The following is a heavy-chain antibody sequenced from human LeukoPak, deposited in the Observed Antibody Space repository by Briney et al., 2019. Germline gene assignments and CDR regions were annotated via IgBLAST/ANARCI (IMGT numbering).Heavy chain of an antibody. CDR1: GGSFSGYY. CDR3: AGGYSYGDAFDI. J-gene: IGHJ3*02. Sequence: SETLSLTCAVYGGSFSGYYWSWIRQPPGKGLEWIGEINHSGSTNYNPSLKSRVTISVDTSKNQFSLKLSSVTAADTAVYYCAGGYSYGDAFDIWGQGTMVTVSS. V-gene: IGHV4-34*01. D-gene: IGHD5-18*01. CDR2: INHSGST.